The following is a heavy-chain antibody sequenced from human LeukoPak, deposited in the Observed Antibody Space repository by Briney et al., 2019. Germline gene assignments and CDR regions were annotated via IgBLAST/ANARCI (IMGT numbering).Heavy chain of an antibody. D-gene: IGHD5-12*01. CDR1: GYTFTSYD. Sequence: ASVKVSCKASGYTFTSYDINWVRQATGQGLEWMGWMNPNSGNTGYAQKFQGRVTMTRDTSISTAYMELSRLRSDDTAVYYCARRAARGGYVGYDYWGQGTLVTVSS. V-gene: IGHV1-8*01. CDR2: MNPNSGNT. CDR3: ARRAARGGYVGYDY. J-gene: IGHJ4*02.